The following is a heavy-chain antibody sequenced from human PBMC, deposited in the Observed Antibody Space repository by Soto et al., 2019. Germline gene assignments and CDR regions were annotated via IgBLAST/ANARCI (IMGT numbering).Heavy chain of an antibody. J-gene: IGHJ6*03. Sequence: GGSLRLSCAASGFTFSSYSMNWVRQAPGKGLEWVSSISSSSSYIYYADSVKGRFTISRDNAKNSLYLQMNSLRAEDTAVYYCARDPEGGDYDFWSGQIPDYYYYYMDVWGKGTTVTVSS. CDR3: ARDPEGGDYDFWSGQIPDYYYYYMDV. V-gene: IGHV3-21*01. CDR2: ISSSSSYI. CDR1: GFTFSSYS. D-gene: IGHD3-3*01.